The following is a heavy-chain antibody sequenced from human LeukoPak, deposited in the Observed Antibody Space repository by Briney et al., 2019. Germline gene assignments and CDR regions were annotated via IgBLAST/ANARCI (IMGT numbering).Heavy chain of an antibody. CDR3: AKDAFCTSTNCYASYFDH. Sequence: GGSLRLSCAASGFTFSSYAMSWVRQAPGKGLEWVSAISGSGGTTHYADSVKGRFTISRDRSKNTLYLQMHSLRAEDTAVYYCAKDAFCTSTNCYASYFDHWGQGTLVTVSS. CDR2: ISGSGGTT. CDR1: GFTFSSYA. D-gene: IGHD2-2*01. J-gene: IGHJ4*02. V-gene: IGHV3-23*01.